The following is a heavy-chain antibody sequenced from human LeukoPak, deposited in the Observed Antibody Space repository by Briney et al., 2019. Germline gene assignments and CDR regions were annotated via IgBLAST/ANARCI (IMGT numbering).Heavy chain of an antibody. D-gene: IGHD2/OR15-2a*01. J-gene: IGHJ4*02. CDR1: GFTFSSYG. Sequence: GGSPRLSCAASGFTFSSYGMSWVRQAPGKGLEWVANIKQDGSEKYYVDSVKGRFTISRDNAKNSLYLQMNSLRAEDTAVYYCAREEQYGAPLFDYWGQGTLVTVSS. CDR2: IKQDGSEK. V-gene: IGHV3-7*01. CDR3: AREEQYGAPLFDY.